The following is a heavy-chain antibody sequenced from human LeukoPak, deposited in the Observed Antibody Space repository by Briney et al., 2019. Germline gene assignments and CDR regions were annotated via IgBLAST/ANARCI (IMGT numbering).Heavy chain of an antibody. CDR2: IYPGDSDT. CDR3: ARLLGYCSSGSCSAADY. V-gene: IGHV5-51*01. Sequence: GESLKISCKGSGYSFTSYWIGWVRQMPGKGLEWMGIIYPGDSDTRYSPSFQGQVTISADKSISTAYLQWSSLKASDTAIYYCARLLGYCSSGSCSAADYWGQGTLVTVSS. J-gene: IGHJ4*02. CDR1: GYSFTSYW. D-gene: IGHD2-2*01.